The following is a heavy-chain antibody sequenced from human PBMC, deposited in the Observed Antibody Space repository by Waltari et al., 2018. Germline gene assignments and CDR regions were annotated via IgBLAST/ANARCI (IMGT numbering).Heavy chain of an antibody. CDR2: IWYDGSNK. V-gene: IGHV3-33*01. D-gene: IGHD2-2*01. Sequence: QVQLVESGGGVVQPGRSLRLSCAASGFTFSSHGMHWVRRAPGKGLGWVAVIWYDGSNKYYADSVKGRFTISRDNSKNTLYLQMNSLRAEDTAVYYCARVGSSSSTPFDYWGQGTLVTVSS. CDR1: GFTFSSHG. CDR3: ARVGSSSSTPFDY. J-gene: IGHJ4*02.